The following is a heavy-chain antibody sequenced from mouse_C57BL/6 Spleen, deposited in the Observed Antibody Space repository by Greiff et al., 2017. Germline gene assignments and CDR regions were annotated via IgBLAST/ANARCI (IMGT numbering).Heavy chain of an antibody. CDR1: GYTFTSYW. D-gene: IGHD3-1*01. Sequence: QVQLQQPGAELVMPGASVKLSCKASGYTFTSYWMHWVKQRPGQGLEWIGELDPSDSYTNYNQKFKGQSTLTVDKSSSTAYMQLSSLTSEDSAVYYCAREGLRKAWFAYWGQGTLVTVSA. CDR2: LDPSDSYT. CDR3: AREGLRKAWFAY. J-gene: IGHJ3*01. V-gene: IGHV1-69*01.